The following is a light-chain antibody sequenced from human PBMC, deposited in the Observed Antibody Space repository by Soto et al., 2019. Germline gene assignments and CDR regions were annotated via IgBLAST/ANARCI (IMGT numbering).Light chain of an antibody. CDR1: DIGRKS. CDR3: HVWDSDANHVV. Sequence: SYELTQPPSVSVAPGMTARITCTGNDIGRKSVHWYQQKPDQAPVLVIQYEIDRPSGIPERFSGSNSGNTATLTITRVDAGDEADYYCHVWDSDANHVVFGGGTKVTVL. V-gene: IGLV3-21*01. CDR2: YEI. J-gene: IGLJ2*01.